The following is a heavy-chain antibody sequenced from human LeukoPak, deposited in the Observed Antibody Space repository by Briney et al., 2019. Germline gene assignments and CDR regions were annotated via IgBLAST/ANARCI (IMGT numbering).Heavy chain of an antibody. V-gene: IGHV4-39*07. CDR2: IYYSGSA. CDR1: GGPISSSSYY. D-gene: IGHD3-22*01. J-gene: IGHJ4*02. CDR3: ALGSSGYYYFDY. Sequence: PSETLSLTCTVSGGPISSSSYYWGWIRQPPGKGLEWIGSIYYSGSAYYNPSLKSRVTISVDTSKNQFSLKLSSVTAADTAVYYCALGSSGYYYFDYWGQGTLVTVSS.